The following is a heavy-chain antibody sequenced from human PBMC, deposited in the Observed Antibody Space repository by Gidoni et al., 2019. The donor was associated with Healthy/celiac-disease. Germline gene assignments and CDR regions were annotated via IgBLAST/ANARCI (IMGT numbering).Heavy chain of an antibody. CDR1: EFTFSSYG. V-gene: IGHV3-30*18. Sequence: QVQLVEYGGGVVQPGRSLRLSCADSEFTFSSYGLHWVRQAPGKGLEVVAGISYDGSNKYYADSVKGRFTISRDNSKNTLYLQMNSLRAEDTAVYYCAKDLHYYDSSGYYSYYYHYGMDVWGQGTTVTVSS. CDR3: AKDLHYYDSSGYYSYYYHYGMDV. CDR2: ISYDGSNK. J-gene: IGHJ6*02. D-gene: IGHD3-22*01.